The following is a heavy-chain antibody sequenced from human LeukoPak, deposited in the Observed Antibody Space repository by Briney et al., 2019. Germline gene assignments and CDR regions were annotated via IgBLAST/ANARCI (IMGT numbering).Heavy chain of an antibody. Sequence: SETLSLTCAVYGGSFSGYYWSWIRQPPGKGLEWIGEINHSGSTNYNPSLKSRVTIPVDTSKNQFSLKLSSVTAADTAVYYCARGYSYGYFYLGYWGQGTLVTVSS. V-gene: IGHV4-34*01. D-gene: IGHD5-18*01. CDR2: INHSGST. J-gene: IGHJ4*02. CDR1: GGSFSGYY. CDR3: ARGYSYGYFYLGY.